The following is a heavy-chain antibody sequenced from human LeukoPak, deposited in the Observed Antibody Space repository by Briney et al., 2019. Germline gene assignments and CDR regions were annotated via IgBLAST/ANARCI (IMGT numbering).Heavy chain of an antibody. CDR3: AREWLAFGY. D-gene: IGHD6-19*01. V-gene: IGHV3-33*01. CDR1: GFTFSSYG. CDR2: IWYDGSNK. Sequence: GGSLRLSCAASGFTFSSYGMHWVRQAPGKGLGWVAVIWYDGSNKYYADSVKGRFTISRDNSKNTLYLQMNSLRAEDTAVYYCAREWLAFGYWGQGTLVTVSS. J-gene: IGHJ4*02.